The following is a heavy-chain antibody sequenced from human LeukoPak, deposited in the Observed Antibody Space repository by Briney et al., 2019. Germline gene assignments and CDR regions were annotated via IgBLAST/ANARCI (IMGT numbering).Heavy chain of an antibody. D-gene: IGHD3-22*01. CDR2: INHNSGGT. V-gene: IGHV1-2*02. J-gene: IGHJ1*01. CDR3: AREHDSSGYYDRFQH. Sequence: GASVKVSCKASGYTFTGYYMHWVRQAPGQGLEWMGWINHNSGGTNYAQKFQGRVTMTRDTSISTAYMELSRLRSDDTAVYYCAREHDSSGYYDRFQHWGQGTLVTVSS. CDR1: GYTFTGYY.